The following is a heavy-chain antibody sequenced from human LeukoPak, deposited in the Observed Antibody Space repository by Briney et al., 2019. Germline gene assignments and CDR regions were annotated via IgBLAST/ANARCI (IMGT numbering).Heavy chain of an antibody. CDR1: GGSISSGSYY. V-gene: IGHV4-61*02. CDR2: IYTSGTT. CDR3: ARDEYTIFGVIAPGAFDI. D-gene: IGHD3-3*01. Sequence: SQTQSLTCTVSGGSISSGSYYWRWIRQPAGKGLEWIGRIYTSGTTHYNPSLKSRVTISVDTSKNQFSLKLSSVTAADTAIYYCARDEYTIFGVIAPGAFDIWGQGTMVTVSS. J-gene: IGHJ3*02.